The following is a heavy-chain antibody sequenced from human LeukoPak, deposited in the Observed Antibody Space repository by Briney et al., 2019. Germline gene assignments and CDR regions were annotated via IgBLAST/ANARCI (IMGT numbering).Heavy chain of an antibody. J-gene: IGHJ6*02. Sequence: VASVKVSCTASGYTFTSYAMHWVRQAPGQRLEWMGWINAGNGNTKYSQKFQGGVTITRDTSASTAYMELSSLRSEDTAVYYCARDDESYYGMDVWGQGTTVTVSS. CDR2: INAGNGNT. V-gene: IGHV1-3*01. CDR1: GYTFTSYA. CDR3: ARDDESYYGMDV.